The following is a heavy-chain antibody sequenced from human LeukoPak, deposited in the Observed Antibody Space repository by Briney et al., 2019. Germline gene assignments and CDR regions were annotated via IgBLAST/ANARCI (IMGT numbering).Heavy chain of an antibody. V-gene: IGHV1-69*04. CDR3: ARGFGTDTAMVLFTNDAFDI. J-gene: IGHJ3*02. D-gene: IGHD5-18*01. CDR1: GGTFSSYA. Sequence: SVKVSCKASGGTFSSYAISWVRQAPGQGLEWMGRIIPILGIANYAQKFQGRVTITADKSTSTSYMELSSLRSEDTAVYYCARGFGTDTAMVLFTNDAFDIWGQGTMVTVSS. CDR2: IIPILGIA.